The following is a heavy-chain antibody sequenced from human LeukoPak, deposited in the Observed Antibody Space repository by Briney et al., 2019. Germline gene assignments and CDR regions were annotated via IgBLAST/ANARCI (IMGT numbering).Heavy chain of an antibody. V-gene: IGHV4-4*07. CDR3: ARSSYSPKFRYYFDS. D-gene: IGHD1-26*01. CDR1: GGSISNYY. Sequence: SVTLPLTHTVSGGSISNYYWSRIRQPAGKGLEWIGRIYSSGSTNYNPSLMSRDTMSVDTSKNQFSLRLSSVTAAGTAVYYCARSSYSPKFRYYFDSWGQGTLVTVSS. J-gene: IGHJ4*02. CDR2: IYSSGST.